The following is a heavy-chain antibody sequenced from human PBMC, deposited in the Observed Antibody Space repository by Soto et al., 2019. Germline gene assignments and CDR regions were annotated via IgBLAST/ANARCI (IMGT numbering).Heavy chain of an antibody. Sequence: GGSLRLSCAASGFTFSNDWMSWVRQAPGKGLELVGRIKGEADGGTTDYAAPVKGRITISRDHSKDTLYLQMNSLKTEDTAVYYCTTGLSHGYYNFDYWGQGT. CDR2: IKGEADGGTT. CDR1: GFTFSNDW. D-gene: IGHD3-22*01. J-gene: IGHJ4*02. V-gene: IGHV3-15*01. CDR3: TTGLSHGYYNFDY.